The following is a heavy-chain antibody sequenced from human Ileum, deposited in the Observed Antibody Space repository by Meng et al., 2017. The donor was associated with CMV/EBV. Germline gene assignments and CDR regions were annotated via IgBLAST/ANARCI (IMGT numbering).Heavy chain of an antibody. J-gene: IGHJ4*02. CDR1: GGTFSSYG. CDR3: AAYCSSTSCSLYYFDY. Sequence: GGTFSSYGISWVRQAPGQGLEWMGGIIPIFGTANYAQKFQGRVTITTDESTSTAYMELSSLRSEDTAVYYCAAYCSSTSCSLYYFDYWGQGTLVTVS. CDR2: IIPIFGTA. D-gene: IGHD2-2*01. V-gene: IGHV1-69*05.